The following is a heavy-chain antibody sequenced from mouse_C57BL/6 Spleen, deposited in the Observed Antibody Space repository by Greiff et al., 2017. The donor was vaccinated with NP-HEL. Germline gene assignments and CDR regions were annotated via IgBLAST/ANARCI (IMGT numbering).Heavy chain of an antibody. Sequence: VQLQQSGPELVKPGASVKISCKASGYTFTDYYMNWVKQSHGKSLEWIGDINPNNGGTSYNQKFKGKATLTVDKSSSTAYMELRSLTSEDSAVYYCARHYYGSSLAWFAYWGQGTLVTVSA. V-gene: IGHV1-26*01. J-gene: IGHJ3*01. CDR1: GYTFTDYY. CDR3: ARHYYGSSLAWFAY. D-gene: IGHD1-1*01. CDR2: INPNNGGT.